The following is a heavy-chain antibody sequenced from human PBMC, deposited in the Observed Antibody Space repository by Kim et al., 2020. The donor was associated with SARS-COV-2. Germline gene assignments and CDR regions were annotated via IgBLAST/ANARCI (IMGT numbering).Heavy chain of an antibody. CDR3: AAALAVAGRSSDYSYYYGMDV. Sequence: ASVKVSCKVSGYTLTELSIHWVRQAPGKGLEWMGGFDPEEGETIYAQKFQGRVTMTEDTSTDTAYMDLSSLRSEDTAVYYCAAALAVAGRSSDYSYYYGMDVWGQGTTVTVSS. CDR2: FDPEEGET. J-gene: IGHJ6*02. D-gene: IGHD6-19*01. V-gene: IGHV1-24*01. CDR1: GYTLTELS.